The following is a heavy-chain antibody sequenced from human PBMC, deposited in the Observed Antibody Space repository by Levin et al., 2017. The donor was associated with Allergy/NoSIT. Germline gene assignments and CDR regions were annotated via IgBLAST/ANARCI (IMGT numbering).Heavy chain of an antibody. Sequence: PGGSLRLSCKASGYTFTTYDINWVRQATGQGLEWMGWMNPNSGNTGYAQKFQGRVTMTRNAAISTAYMELNSLRSEDTAVYYCARVWGSVDYWGQGTLVTVSS. CDR2: MNPNSGNT. D-gene: IGHD3-16*01. CDR1: GYTFTTYD. J-gene: IGHJ4*02. V-gene: IGHV1-8*01. CDR3: ARVWGSVDY.